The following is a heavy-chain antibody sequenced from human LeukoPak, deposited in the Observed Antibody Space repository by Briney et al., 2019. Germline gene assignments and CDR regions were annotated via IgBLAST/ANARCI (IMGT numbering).Heavy chain of an antibody. D-gene: IGHD3-22*01. CDR1: GFTVSINY. CDR3: ARDYYDSSGYYGYFDY. Sequence: GGSLRLSCAASGFTVSINYMSWVRQAPGKGLEWVSVIYSGGSTYYADSVKGRFTISRDNSKNTLYLQMNSLRAEDTAVYYCARDYYDSSGYYGYFDYWGQGTLVTVSS. V-gene: IGHV3-66*01. J-gene: IGHJ4*02. CDR2: IYSGGST.